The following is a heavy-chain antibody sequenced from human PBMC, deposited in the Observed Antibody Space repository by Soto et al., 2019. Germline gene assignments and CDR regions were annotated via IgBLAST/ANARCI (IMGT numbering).Heavy chain of an antibody. CDR1: GGSSSSGNCY. CDR3: ATMGTPVTGMYYFDY. CDR2: ISYSGTT. Sequence: QVQLQESGPGLVKPSQTLSLTCTVSGGSSSSGNCYWCWIRQTPGTGLEWIGFISYSGTTHYSASLRSRGSISVDTAKNQFSLDLSSVTAADTSVYYCATMGTPVTGMYYFDYWGQGTLVTVSS. V-gene: IGHV4-30-4*01. J-gene: IGHJ4*02. D-gene: IGHD4-17*01.